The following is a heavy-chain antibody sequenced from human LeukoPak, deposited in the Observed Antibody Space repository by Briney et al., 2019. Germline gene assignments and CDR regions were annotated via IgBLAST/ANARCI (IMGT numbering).Heavy chain of an antibody. CDR3: ARAGTAYGSGRWFDP. J-gene: IGHJ5*02. Sequence: ASVKVSCKASGYTFTSYGISWVRQAPGQGLEWMGWISAYNGNTNYAQKFQGRVTMTTDTSTSTAYMELRSLRSDDTAVYYCARAGTAYGSGRWFDPWGQGTLVTVSS. CDR1: GYTFTSYG. CDR2: ISAYNGNT. V-gene: IGHV1-18*01. D-gene: IGHD3-10*01.